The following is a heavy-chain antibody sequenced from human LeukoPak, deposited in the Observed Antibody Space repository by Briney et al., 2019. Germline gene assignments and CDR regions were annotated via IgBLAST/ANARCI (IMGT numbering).Heavy chain of an antibody. CDR2: IYTSGST. CDR3: ARGPYDFWSGYLPHYFDY. Sequence: SETLSLTCTVSGGSISSGSYYWSWIRQPAGKGLEWIGRIYTSGSTNYNPSLKSRVTISVDTSKNQFSLKLSSVTAADTAVYYCARGPYDFWSGYLPHYFDYWGQGTLITVSS. V-gene: IGHV4-61*02. CDR1: GGSISSGSYY. D-gene: IGHD3-3*01. J-gene: IGHJ4*02.